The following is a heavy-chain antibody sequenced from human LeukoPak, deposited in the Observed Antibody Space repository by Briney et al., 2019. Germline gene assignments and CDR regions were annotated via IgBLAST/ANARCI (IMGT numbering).Heavy chain of an antibody. J-gene: IGHJ4*02. CDR1: GFTFSSYA. Sequence: GGSLRLSCAASGFTFSSYAMSWVRQAPGKGLEWVSAIRGSGGSTYYADSVQGRFTISRDNSKNTLYLQMNSLRAEDTAVYYCAKGSLFGVVIIGYFDYWGQGTLVTVSS. CDR3: AKGSLFGVVIIGYFDY. D-gene: IGHD3-3*01. V-gene: IGHV3-23*01. CDR2: IRGSGGST.